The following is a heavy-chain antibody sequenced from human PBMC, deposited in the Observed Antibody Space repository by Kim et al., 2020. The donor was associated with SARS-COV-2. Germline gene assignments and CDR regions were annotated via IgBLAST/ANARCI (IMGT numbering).Heavy chain of an antibody. J-gene: IGHJ4*02. CDR1: GFTFSSFA. Sequence: GGSLRLSCAASGFTFSSFAMSWVRQAPGKGLEWVSVIYSGASSTYYPDSVKGRFTISRDKSENTLYLQMNSLRAEDTAIYYCAKGGGSSYDFWSGPFDYWGQGTLVTVSS. V-gene: IGHV3-23*03. CDR3: AKGGGSSYDFWSGPFDY. D-gene: IGHD3-3*01. CDR2: IYSGASST.